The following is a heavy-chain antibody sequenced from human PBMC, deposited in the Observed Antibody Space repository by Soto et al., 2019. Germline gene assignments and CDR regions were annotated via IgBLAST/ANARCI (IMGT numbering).Heavy chain of an antibody. CDR3: ARKPSMVRGVSRYFDL. Sequence: QVQLQQWGAGLLKPSETLSLTCAVYGGSFSGYYWSWIRQPPGKGLEWIGEINHSGSTNYNPSLKSRVTISVDTSKNQFSLKLSSVTAADTAVYYCARKPSMVRGVSRYFDLWGRGTLVTVSS. J-gene: IGHJ2*01. D-gene: IGHD3-10*01. V-gene: IGHV4-34*01. CDR1: GGSFSGYY. CDR2: INHSGST.